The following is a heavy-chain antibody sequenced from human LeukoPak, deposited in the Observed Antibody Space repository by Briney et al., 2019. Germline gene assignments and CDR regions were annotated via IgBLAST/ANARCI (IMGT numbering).Heavy chain of an antibody. J-gene: IGHJ4*02. V-gene: IGHV4-34*01. D-gene: IGHD6-6*01. CDR2: INHSGST. CDR3: ARLSATSSSFVI. Sequence: PSETLSLTCAVYGGSFSGYYWSWIRQPPGKGLEWIGEINHSGSTNYNPSLKSRVTISVDTSKNQFSLKLSSVTAADTAVYYCARLSATSSSFVIWGQGTLVTVSS. CDR1: GGSFSGYY.